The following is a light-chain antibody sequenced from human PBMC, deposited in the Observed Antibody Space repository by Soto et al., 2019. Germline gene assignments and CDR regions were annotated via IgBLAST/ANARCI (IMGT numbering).Light chain of an antibody. J-gene: IGKJ4*01. CDR1: QSVSSNY. CDR2: DAS. Sequence: EIVLTQSPATLSLSPGERATLSCGASQSVSSNYIAWYQQKPGLAPRLLIYDASSRATGIPDRFSGSGSVTDFTLTNSRLEPEDSVVYYCQQYGSSPLTVGGGTKVEIK. V-gene: IGKV3D-20*01. CDR3: QQYGSSPLT.